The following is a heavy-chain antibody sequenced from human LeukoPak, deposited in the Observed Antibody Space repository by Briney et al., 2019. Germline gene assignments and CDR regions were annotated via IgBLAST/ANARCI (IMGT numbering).Heavy chain of an antibody. CDR3: ARDLADYDYVWGSYREGYYFDY. D-gene: IGHD3-16*02. CDR1: GFTFSSYS. CDR2: ISSSSSYI. V-gene: IGHV3-21*01. Sequence: GGPLRLSCAASGFTFSSYSMNWVRQAPGKGLEWVSSISSSSSYIYYADSVKGRFTISRDNAKNSLYLQMNSLRAEDTAVYYCARDLADYDYVWGSYREGYYFDYWGQGTLVTVSS. J-gene: IGHJ4*02.